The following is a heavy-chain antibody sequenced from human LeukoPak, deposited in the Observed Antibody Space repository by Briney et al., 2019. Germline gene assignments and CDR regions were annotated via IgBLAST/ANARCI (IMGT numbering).Heavy chain of an antibody. CDR2: MFYSGRT. V-gene: IGHV4-59*08. J-gene: IGHJ4*02. CDR3: ARRAGSLVYYFDS. CDR1: GGSIKSHY. Sequence: SETLSLTCTISGGSIKSHYWSWIRQAPGKGLEWLAYMFYSGRTEYNPSLKSRVTISVDTSRNQVSLKVNSVTAADTAVYYCARRAGSLVYYFDSWGQGTLVTVSS. D-gene: IGHD3-10*01.